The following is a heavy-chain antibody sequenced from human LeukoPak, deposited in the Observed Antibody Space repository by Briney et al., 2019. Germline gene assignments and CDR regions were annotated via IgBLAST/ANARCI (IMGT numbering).Heavy chain of an antibody. Sequence: GASVKVSCKVSGYTLTELSMHWVRQAPGKGLEWMGGFDPEDGETIYAQKFQGRVTMTEDTSTDTAYMKLSSLRSEDTAVYYCATRVSSGYYYTLYYFDYWGQGTLVTVSS. J-gene: IGHJ4*02. CDR1: GYTLTELS. D-gene: IGHD3-22*01. V-gene: IGHV1-24*01. CDR2: FDPEDGET. CDR3: ATRVSSGYYYTLYYFDY.